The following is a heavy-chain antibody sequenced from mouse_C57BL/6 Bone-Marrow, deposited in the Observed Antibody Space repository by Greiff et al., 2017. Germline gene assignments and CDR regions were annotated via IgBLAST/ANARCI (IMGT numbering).Heavy chain of an antibody. Sequence: QVQLMESGPGLVQPSQSLSITCTVSGFSLTSYGVHWVRQSPGKGLEWLGVIWSGGSTDYNAAFISRLSISKDNSKGQVFIQMNSLQADDTAIYYCAKSDGYLFAYWGQGTLVTVSA. CDR3: AKSDGYLFAY. CDR1: GFSLTSYG. V-gene: IGHV2-2*01. J-gene: IGHJ3*01. D-gene: IGHD2-3*01. CDR2: IWSGGST.